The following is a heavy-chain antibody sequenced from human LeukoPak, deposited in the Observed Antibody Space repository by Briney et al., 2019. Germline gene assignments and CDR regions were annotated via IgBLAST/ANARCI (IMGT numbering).Heavy chain of an antibody. CDR3: AREVEHDFWSCYLNYYYGMDV. V-gene: IGHV4-61*02. CDR1: GGSISSGSYY. D-gene: IGHD3-3*01. CDR2: IYTSGST. J-gene: IGHJ6*02. Sequence: SQTLSLTCTVSGGSISSGSYYWSWIRQPAGKGLEWIGRIYTSGSTNYNPSLKSRVTISVDTYKNQFSLKLSSVTAADTAVYYCAREVEHDFWSCYLNYYYGMDVWGQGTTVTVSS.